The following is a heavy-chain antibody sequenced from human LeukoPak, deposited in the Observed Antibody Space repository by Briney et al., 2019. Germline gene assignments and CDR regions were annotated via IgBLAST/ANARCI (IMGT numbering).Heavy chain of an antibody. D-gene: IGHD3-3*01. CDR1: GGSFSGYY. CDR3: ARDFRITVFGVVEGAHFDY. CDR2: INHSGST. J-gene: IGHJ4*02. Sequence: SETLSLTCAVYGGSFSGYYWSWIRQPPGKGLEWIGEINHSGSTNNNPSIKSRVTISVDTSKNQFSLKLSSVTAADTAVYYCARDFRITVFGVVEGAHFDYWGQGTQVTVSS. V-gene: IGHV4-34*01.